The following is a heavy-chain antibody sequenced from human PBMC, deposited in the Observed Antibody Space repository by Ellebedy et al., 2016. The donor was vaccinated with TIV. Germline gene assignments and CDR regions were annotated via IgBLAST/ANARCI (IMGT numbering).Heavy chain of an antibody. J-gene: IGHJ2*01. D-gene: IGHD5-24*01. V-gene: IGHV1-69*13. Sequence: AASVKVSCKASGGTFSSYAFSWARQAPGQGLDWVGGIIPIFGTASYAQRFQGRVTITADESTSTAYLELRGLRSQDTAVYYCASDRAPDGRNWFFDLWGRGTLVTVSS. CDR3: ASDRAPDGRNWFFDL. CDR1: GGTFSSYA. CDR2: IIPIFGTA.